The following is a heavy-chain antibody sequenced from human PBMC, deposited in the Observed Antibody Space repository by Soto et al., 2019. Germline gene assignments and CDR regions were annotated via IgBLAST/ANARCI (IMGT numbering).Heavy chain of an antibody. CDR1: RVTFSSYS. Sequence: SVKVSCKAPRVTFSSYSLSWVRHAPGQGLEWMGGIIPIFGTANYAQKFQGRVTITADESTSTAYMELSSLRSEDTAVYYCANPNYSSGWYVFDYWGQGTLVTVS. J-gene: IGHJ4*02. V-gene: IGHV1-69*13. CDR3: ANPNYSSGWYVFDY. CDR2: IIPIFGTA. D-gene: IGHD6-19*01.